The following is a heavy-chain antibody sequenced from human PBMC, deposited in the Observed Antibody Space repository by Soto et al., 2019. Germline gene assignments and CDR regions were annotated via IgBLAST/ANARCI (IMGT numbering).Heavy chain of an antibody. V-gene: IGHV1-18*01. CDR3: ARDVRDDYDYIWGSYRAVDY. J-gene: IGHJ4*02. CDR2: ISAYNGNT. CDR1: GYTFTSYG. D-gene: IGHD3-16*02. Sequence: QVQLVQSGAEVKKPGASVKVSCKASGYTFTSYGISWVRQAPGQGLEPMGWISAYNGNTNYAQKLQGRLTMTTDTATSTPYMELRSLGLGDTAVYYCARDVRDDYDYIWGSYRAVDYWGQGTLVTVSS.